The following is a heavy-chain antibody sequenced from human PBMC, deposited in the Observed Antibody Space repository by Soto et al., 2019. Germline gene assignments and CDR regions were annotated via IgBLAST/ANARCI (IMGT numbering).Heavy chain of an antibody. CDR2: IYHSGST. D-gene: IGHD1-26*01. CDR1: GHSISSGFYY. V-gene: IGHV4-38-2*01. Sequence: PSETLSLTCAVSGHSISSGFYYWGWIRQPPGKGLEWIGSIYHSGSTYYNPSLKSRVTMSVDTSKNQLSLKLSSVTTADTAVYYCERYGPSYSARFFDYWGQGTRVTVSS. J-gene: IGHJ4*02. CDR3: ERYGPSYSARFFDY.